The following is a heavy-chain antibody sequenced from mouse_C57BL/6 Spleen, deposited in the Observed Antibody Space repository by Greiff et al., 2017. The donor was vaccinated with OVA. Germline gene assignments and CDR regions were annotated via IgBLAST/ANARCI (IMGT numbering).Heavy chain of an antibody. D-gene: IGHD1-1*01. CDR1: GYTFTSYW. CDR3: ASSSYYFDY. Sequence: QVQLQQSGAELVKPGASVKLSCKASGYTFTSYWMHWVKQRPGQGLEWIGRIHPNSGSTNYNEKFKSKATLTVDKSSSTAYMQLSSLTSEDSAVYYCASSSYYFDYWGQGTTLTVAS. J-gene: IGHJ2*01. V-gene: IGHV1-64*01. CDR2: IHPNSGST.